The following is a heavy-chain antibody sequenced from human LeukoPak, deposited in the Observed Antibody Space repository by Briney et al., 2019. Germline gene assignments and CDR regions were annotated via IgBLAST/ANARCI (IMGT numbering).Heavy chain of an antibody. CDR3: ARSTLGTMTRLGDY. Sequence: GGSLRLSCAASGFIFSSHTMHWVRQAPGKGLEWVALISKDGTNDYYADSVKGRFTISRDNSKNTLYLQMNSLIPEDTAVYYCARSTLGTMTRLGDYWGQGTLVTVSS. CDR2: ISKDGTND. CDR1: GFIFSSHT. V-gene: IGHV3-30-3*01. D-gene: IGHD1-1*01. J-gene: IGHJ4*02.